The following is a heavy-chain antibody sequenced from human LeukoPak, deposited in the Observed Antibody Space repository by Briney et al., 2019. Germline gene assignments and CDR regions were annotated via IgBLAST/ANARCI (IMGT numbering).Heavy chain of an antibody. CDR3: ARAWQQLRVDYFDY. J-gene: IGHJ4*02. V-gene: IGHV1-2*02. Sequence: GASVKVSCKASGYTFTGYYMHWVRQAPGQGLEWMGWINPNSGGTNYAQKFQGRVTMTRDTSISTAYMELSRLRSDVTAVYYCARAWQQLRVDYFDYWGQGTLVTVSS. D-gene: IGHD6-13*01. CDR2: INPNSGGT. CDR1: GYTFTGYY.